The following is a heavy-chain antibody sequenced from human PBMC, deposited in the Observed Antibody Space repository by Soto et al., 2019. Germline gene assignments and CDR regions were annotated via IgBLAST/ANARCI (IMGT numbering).Heavy chain of an antibody. J-gene: IGHJ4*02. CDR2: IYYSGST. V-gene: IGHV4-39*01. Sequence: SETLSLTCTVSGGSISSSSYYWGWIRQPPGKGLEWIGSIYYSGSTYYNPSLKSRVTISVDTSKNQFSLKLSSVTAADTAVYYCARRARSKTRDIVVVPVASGFVDYWGQGTLVTVSS. CDR1: GGSISSSSYY. D-gene: IGHD2-2*01. CDR3: ARRARSKTRDIVVVPVASGFVDY.